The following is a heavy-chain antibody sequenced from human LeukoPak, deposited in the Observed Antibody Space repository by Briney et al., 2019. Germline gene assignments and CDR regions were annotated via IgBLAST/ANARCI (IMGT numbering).Heavy chain of an antibody. CDR2: INHSGST. D-gene: IGHD7-27*01. V-gene: IGHV4-34*01. J-gene: IGHJ4*02. Sequence: SETLSLTCAVYGGSFSGYYWSWIRHPPGKGLEWIGEINHSGSTNYNPSLKSRVTISVDTSKNQFSLKLSSVTAADTAVYYCARDRLGRVDYWGQGTLVTVSS. CDR3: ARDRLGRVDY. CDR1: GGSFSGYY.